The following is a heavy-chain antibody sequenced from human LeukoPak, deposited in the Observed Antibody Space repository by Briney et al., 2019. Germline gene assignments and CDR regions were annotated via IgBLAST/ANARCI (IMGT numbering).Heavy chain of an antibody. D-gene: IGHD3-3*01. Sequence: GASVKVSCKASGYTFTSYDINWVRQAPGQGLEWMGWMNPNSGNTGYVQKFKGRVTMTRDTSITTAYMELSSLRSEDTAVYYCAKSGVEWFTNYDYYYHMDVWGKGTTVTVSS. V-gene: IGHV1-8*01. CDR1: GYTFTSYD. CDR3: AKSGVEWFTNYDYYYHMDV. J-gene: IGHJ6*03. CDR2: MNPNSGNT.